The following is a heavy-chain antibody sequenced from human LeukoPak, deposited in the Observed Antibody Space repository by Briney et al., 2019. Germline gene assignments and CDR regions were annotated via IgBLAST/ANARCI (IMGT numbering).Heavy chain of an antibody. D-gene: IGHD3-3*01. V-gene: IGHV3-30*02. Sequence: GGSLRLSCAASGFTFSSYGMHRVRQAPGKGLEWVAFIRYDGSNKYYADSVKGRFTISRDNSKNTLYLQMNSLRAEDTAVYYCATGGVFGVVTPVNNWGQGTLVTVSS. CDR2: IRYDGSNK. J-gene: IGHJ1*01. CDR3: ATGGVFGVVTPVNN. CDR1: GFTFSSYG.